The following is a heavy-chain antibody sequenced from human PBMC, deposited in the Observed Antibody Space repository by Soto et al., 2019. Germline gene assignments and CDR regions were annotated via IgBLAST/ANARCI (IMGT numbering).Heavy chain of an antibody. Sequence: QVQLVQSGAEVKKPGASVNVSCKASGYTFTTYAMHWVRQAPGQRLEWMGWISAGNGNTKYSQKFQGRVTITRDTSASTAYIELSSLTSEDTAVYYCARVNAEFDYWGQGTLVTVSS. V-gene: IGHV1-3*01. CDR3: ARVNAEFDY. J-gene: IGHJ4*02. CDR1: GYTFTTYA. CDR2: ISAGNGNT.